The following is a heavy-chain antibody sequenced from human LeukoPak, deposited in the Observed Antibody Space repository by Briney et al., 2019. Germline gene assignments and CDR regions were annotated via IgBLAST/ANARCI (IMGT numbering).Heavy chain of an antibody. CDR2: IYTSGST. CDR1: GGSISSYY. CDR3: TIVVVPAAKQETYSSGYDYFDY. V-gene: IGHV4-4*07. J-gene: IGHJ4*02. D-gene: IGHD2-2*01. Sequence: PSETLSLTCTVSGGSISSYYWSWIRQPAGKGLEWIGRIYTSGSTNYNPSLKSRVTMSVDTSKNQFSLKLSSVTAADTAVYYCTIVVVPAAKQETYSSGYDYFDYWGQGTLVTVSS.